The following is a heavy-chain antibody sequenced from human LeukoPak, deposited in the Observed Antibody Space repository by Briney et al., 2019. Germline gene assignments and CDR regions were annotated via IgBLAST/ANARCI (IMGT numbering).Heavy chain of an antibody. V-gene: IGHV1-69*01. CDR1: GCTFSSYA. CDR2: IIPIFGTA. J-gene: IGHJ4*02. CDR3: ARDFRSIVVVPAAHIFDY. Sequence: SVKVSCKASGCTFSSYAISWVRQAPGQGLEWMGGIIPIFGTANYAQKFQGRVTITADESTSTAYMELSSLRSEDTAVYYCARDFRSIVVVPAAHIFDYWGQGTLVTVSS. D-gene: IGHD2-2*01.